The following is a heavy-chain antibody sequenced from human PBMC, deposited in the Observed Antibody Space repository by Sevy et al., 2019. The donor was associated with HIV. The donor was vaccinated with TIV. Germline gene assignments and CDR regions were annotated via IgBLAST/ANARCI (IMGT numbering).Heavy chain of an antibody. CDR3: AKDLAGPGRRYFDY. CDR1: GFTFSNYG. D-gene: IGHD6-13*01. J-gene: IGHJ4*02. V-gene: IGHV3-30*02. CDR2: IRYDGSDK. Sequence: GGSLRLSCAASGFTFSNYGMHWVRQVPGKGLEWVTFIRYDGSDKYNAASVKGRFPISRDDSKNTLYLQMDSLRAEDTAIYYCAKDLAGPGRRYFDYWGQGTLVTVSS.